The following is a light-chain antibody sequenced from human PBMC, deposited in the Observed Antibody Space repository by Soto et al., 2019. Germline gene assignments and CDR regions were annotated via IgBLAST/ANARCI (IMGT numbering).Light chain of an antibody. J-gene: IGKJ1*01. Sequence: EIVLTQSPATLSVSPGERATLSCRASQGISSLLAWYQQKPGQAPRLLIYGASNRATGIPDRFSGSGSGTDFTLTISRLEPEDFAVYYCQQYNNWPRTFGQGTKVDIK. V-gene: IGKV3D-15*01. CDR1: QGISSL. CDR3: QQYNNWPRT. CDR2: GAS.